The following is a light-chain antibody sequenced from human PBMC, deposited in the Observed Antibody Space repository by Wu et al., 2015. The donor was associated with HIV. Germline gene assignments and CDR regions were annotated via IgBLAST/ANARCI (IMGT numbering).Light chain of an antibody. V-gene: IGKV1-33*01. CDR2: DAS. CDR1: QGISDY. CDR3: QQYHNFPFT. J-gene: IGKJ3*01. Sequence: DIQLTQSPSSLSASVGDRVTITCQASQGISDYLNWYQQKPGKAPKLLIYDASNLETGVPSRFSGRGSGTTYTFTISSLQPEDIATYYCQQYHNFPFTFGPGTKVEI.